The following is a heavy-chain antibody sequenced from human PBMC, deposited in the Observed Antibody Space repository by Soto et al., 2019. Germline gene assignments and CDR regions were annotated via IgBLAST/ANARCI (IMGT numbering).Heavy chain of an antibody. D-gene: IGHD4-17*01. V-gene: IGHV3-11*06. Sequence: TGGSLRLSCAASGFTFSDYYMSWIRQAPGKGLEWVSYISSSSSYTNYADSVKGRFTISRDNAKNSLYLQMNSLRAEDTAVYYCARNGRAYYYYGMDVWGQGTTVTVSS. CDR1: GFTFSDYY. CDR2: ISSSSSYT. CDR3: ARNGRAYYYYGMDV. J-gene: IGHJ6*02.